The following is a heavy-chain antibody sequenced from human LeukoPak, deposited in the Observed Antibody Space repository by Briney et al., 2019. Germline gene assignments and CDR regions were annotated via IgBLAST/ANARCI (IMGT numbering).Heavy chain of an antibody. CDR2: ISSSGSTI. J-gene: IGHJ3*02. CDR1: GFTFSSYE. V-gene: IGHV3-48*03. CDR3: TRKETYYYASSDYSDAFDI. Sequence: PGGSLRLSCAGSGFTFSSYEMNWVRQAPGKGLEWVSYISSSGSTIYYADSVKGRFTISRDNAKNTLYLQMSSLRPEDTAVYYCTRKETYYYASSDYSDAFDIWGQGTMVTVSS. D-gene: IGHD3-22*01.